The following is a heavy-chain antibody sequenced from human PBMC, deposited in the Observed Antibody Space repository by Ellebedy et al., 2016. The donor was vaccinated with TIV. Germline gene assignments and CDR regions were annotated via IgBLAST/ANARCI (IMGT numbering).Heavy chain of an antibody. CDR2: ISYDGSNK. V-gene: IGHV3-30*03. J-gene: IGHJ6*02. CDR3: AGVEVGYYYGMDV. Sequence: GESLKISXAASGFTFSSYGMHWVRQAPGKGLEWVAVISYDGSNKYYADSVKGRFTISRDNSKNTLYLQMNSLRAEDTAVYYCAGVEVGYYYGMDVWGQGTTVTVSS. D-gene: IGHD2-15*01. CDR1: GFTFSSYG.